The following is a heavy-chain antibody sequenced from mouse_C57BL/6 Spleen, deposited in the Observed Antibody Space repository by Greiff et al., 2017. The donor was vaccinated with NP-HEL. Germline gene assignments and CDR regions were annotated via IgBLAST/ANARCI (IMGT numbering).Heavy chain of an antibody. CDR2: INPNNGGT. D-gene: IGHD2-4*01. Sequence: EVQLQQSGPELVKPGASVKISCKASGYTFTDYYMNWVKQSHGKSLEWIGDINPNNGGTSYNQKFKGKATFTVDKSSSTAYMELRSLTSEDSAVYYCARGGLRRGFDYWGKGTTLTVSS. CDR3: ARGGLRRGFDY. J-gene: IGHJ2*01. CDR1: GYTFTDYY. V-gene: IGHV1-26*01.